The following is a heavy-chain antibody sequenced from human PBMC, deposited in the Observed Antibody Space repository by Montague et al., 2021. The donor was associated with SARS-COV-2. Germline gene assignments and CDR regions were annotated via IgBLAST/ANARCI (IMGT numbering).Heavy chain of an antibody. J-gene: IGHJ4*02. D-gene: IGHD3-22*01. CDR3: ARHSGSYDRSGYYDY. CDR2: IYFSGST. Sequence: SETLSLTCTVSGDSISNYYWSWIRQPPGKGLEWIAYIYFSGSTXXXPSXXXRVSISVITSRNQLSLRLRSVTAADTAVYYCARHSGSYDRSGYYDYWGQGTLVTVSS. CDR1: GDSISNYY. V-gene: IGHV4-59*08.